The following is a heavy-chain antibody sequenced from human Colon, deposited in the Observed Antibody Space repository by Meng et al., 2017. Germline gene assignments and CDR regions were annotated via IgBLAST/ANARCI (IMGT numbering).Heavy chain of an antibody. CDR3: ARNGFYSLGY. CDR2: IHHGRGN. J-gene: IGHJ4*02. V-gene: IGHV4-4*02. CDR1: GDSITYDNW. D-gene: IGHD3-22*01. Sequence: QVHLQAAGPGLVKPSGTLSLTCAVSGDSITYDNWWSWLRQPPGKGLEWIGEIHHGRGNNYNPALRSRVTFSLDKSRNQLSLKLTSVTAADTAVYYCARNGFYSLGYWGPGALVTVSS.